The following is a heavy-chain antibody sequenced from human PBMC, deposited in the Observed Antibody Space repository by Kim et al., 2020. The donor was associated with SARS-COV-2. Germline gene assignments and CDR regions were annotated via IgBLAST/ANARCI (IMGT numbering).Heavy chain of an antibody. CDR1: GFTFGDHA. Sequence: GGSLRLSCAASGFTFGDHAMHWVRQAPGKGLEWVAGISWNRANIDYADSVKGRFTISRDNAQSSLYLQMNSLKAEDTALYFCARSADDSLDVFYYYGMDV. V-gene: IGHV3-9*01. D-gene: IGHD4-4*01. CDR2: ISWNRANI. J-gene: IGHJ6*01. CDR3: ARSADDSLDVFYYYGMDV.